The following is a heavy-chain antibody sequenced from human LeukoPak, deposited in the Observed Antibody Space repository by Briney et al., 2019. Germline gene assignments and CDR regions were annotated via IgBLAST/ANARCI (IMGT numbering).Heavy chain of an antibody. Sequence: SETLSLTCTVSGYSISSGYYWGWIRQPPGKGLEWIGSIYHSGSTYHNPSLKSRVTISVDTSKNQFSLKLSSVTAADTAVYYCARALAPFGELSYWGQGTLVTVSS. CDR1: GYSISSGYY. CDR2: IYHSGST. V-gene: IGHV4-38-2*02. CDR3: ARALAPFGELSY. D-gene: IGHD3-10*01. J-gene: IGHJ4*02.